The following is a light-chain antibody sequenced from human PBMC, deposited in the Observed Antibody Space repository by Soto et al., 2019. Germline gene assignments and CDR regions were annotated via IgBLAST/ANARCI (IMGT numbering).Light chain of an antibody. CDR3: QQYDDLPLT. Sequence: DIQMTQSPSSLSASVGDRVTITCQASQDITKYLNWYQQKPGIAPKVLISDASNLETGVPPRFSGSGSGTEFTLTRSGLQPEDLSSYDCQQYDDLPLTFGPGTQVEVK. J-gene: IGKJ3*01. CDR2: DAS. V-gene: IGKV1-33*01. CDR1: QDITKY.